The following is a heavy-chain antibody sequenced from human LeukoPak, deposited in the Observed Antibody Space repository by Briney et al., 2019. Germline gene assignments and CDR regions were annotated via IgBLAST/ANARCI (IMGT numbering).Heavy chain of an antibody. CDR3: AKDFASENSYGFLV. Sequence: PGGSLRLSCAASGFTFSSYSMNWVRQAPGKGLEWVSGISWNSGSIGYADSVKGRFTISRDNAKNSLYLQMNSLRAEDTALYYCAKDFASENSYGFLVWGQGTLVTVSS. J-gene: IGHJ4*02. D-gene: IGHD5-18*01. V-gene: IGHV3-9*01. CDR1: GFTFSSYS. CDR2: ISWNSGSI.